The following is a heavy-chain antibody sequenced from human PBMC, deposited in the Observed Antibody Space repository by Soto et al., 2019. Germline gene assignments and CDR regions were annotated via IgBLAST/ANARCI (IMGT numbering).Heavy chain of an antibody. CDR3: AKDISFVGSRGWFIEAFDI. J-gene: IGHJ3*02. CDR1: GFTFDDYA. Sequence: EVQLVESGGGLVQPGRSLRLSCAASGFTFDDYAMHWVRQAPGKGLEWVSGISWNSGSIGYVDSVKGRFTISRDNAKNSLYLQMNSLRAEDTALYYCAKDISFVGSRGWFIEAFDIGGQGTMVTVSS. V-gene: IGHV3-9*01. D-gene: IGHD6-19*01. CDR2: ISWNSGSI.